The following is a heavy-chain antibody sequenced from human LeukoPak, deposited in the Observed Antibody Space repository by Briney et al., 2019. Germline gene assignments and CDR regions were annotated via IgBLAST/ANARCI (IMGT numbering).Heavy chain of an antibody. D-gene: IGHD1-14*01. CDR2: INEGGST. J-gene: IGHJ6*02. Sequence: GGSLRLSCAVSGFTFSNYLMHWVRQAPGKGLVWVSRINEGGSTNYADSVKGRFTISRDNGKNTVYLQMNSLRAEDTAVYYCARNLPHYYYGTDVWGQGTTVTVSS. CDR3: ARNLPHYYYGTDV. V-gene: IGHV3-74*01. CDR1: GFTFSNYL.